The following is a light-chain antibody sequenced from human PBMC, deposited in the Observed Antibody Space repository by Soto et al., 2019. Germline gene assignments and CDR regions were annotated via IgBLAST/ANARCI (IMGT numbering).Light chain of an antibody. V-gene: IGLV3-21*04. Sequence: SYELTQPPSGSVAPGKTARITCGGANIGSESVHWYQQKPGQAPVLVIYYDSDRPSGIPERFSGSKSGNTATLTITRVEAGDEADYYCQVWHSESDVVFGGGTKLTVL. CDR3: QVWHSESDVV. J-gene: IGLJ2*01. CDR2: YDS. CDR1: NIGSES.